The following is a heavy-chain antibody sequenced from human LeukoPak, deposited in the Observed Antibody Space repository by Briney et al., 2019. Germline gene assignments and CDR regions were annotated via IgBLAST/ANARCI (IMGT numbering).Heavy chain of an antibody. V-gene: IGHV3-53*01. D-gene: IGHD3-22*01. Sequence: PGGSLRLSCAASGFTVSSNYMSWVRQAPGKGLEWVSVIYSGGSTYYADSVKGRFTISRDNSKNTLYLQMNSVRADDTAVYYCARFTYYYDSSGYYWGQGTLVTVSS. CDR2: IYSGGST. J-gene: IGHJ4*02. CDR3: ARFTYYYDSSGYY. CDR1: GFTVSSNY.